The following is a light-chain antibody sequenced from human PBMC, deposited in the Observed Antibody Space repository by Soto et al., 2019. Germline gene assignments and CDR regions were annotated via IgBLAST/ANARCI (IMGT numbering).Light chain of an antibody. J-gene: IGKJ1*01. CDR1: QSVSSSY. CDR2: GAS. V-gene: IGKV3D-20*02. Sequence: IVLTQSPATLSLSPGERATLSCRASQSVSSSYLAWYQQKPGQAPRLPIYGASSRATGIPDRFSGSGSGTAFTLPISRLEPEDFAVYYCQQHRTFGQGTKVDIK. CDR3: QQHRT.